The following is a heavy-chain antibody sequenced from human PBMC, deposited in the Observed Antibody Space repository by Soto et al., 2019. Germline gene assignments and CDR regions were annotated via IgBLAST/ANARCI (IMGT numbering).Heavy chain of an antibody. CDR1: GGSISSTSYY. Sequence: KPSETLSLTCSVSGGSISSTSYYWGWIRQPPGKGLEWIGSAYSIGNSYYDPSLKSRVTISVDPSKNQFSLKLNSLTAADTALYYCARTIIALGDTYFDYWGQGTLVPV. D-gene: IGHD2-21*01. CDR2: AYSIGNS. V-gene: IGHV4-39*01. CDR3: ARTIIALGDTYFDY. J-gene: IGHJ4*02.